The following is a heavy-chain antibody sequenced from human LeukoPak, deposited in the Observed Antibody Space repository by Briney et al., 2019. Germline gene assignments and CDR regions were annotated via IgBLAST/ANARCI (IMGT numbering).Heavy chain of an antibody. Sequence: EASVKVSCKASGYTFTGYYMHWVRQAPGQGLEWMGWINPNSGGTNYAQKFQGRVTMTRDTSISTAYMELSRLRSDDRAVYYCARGGGYSGYEFDPWGQRTLVTVSS. V-gene: IGHV1-2*02. D-gene: IGHD5-12*01. CDR1: GYTFTGYY. CDR3: ARGGGYSGYEFDP. J-gene: IGHJ5*02. CDR2: INPNSGGT.